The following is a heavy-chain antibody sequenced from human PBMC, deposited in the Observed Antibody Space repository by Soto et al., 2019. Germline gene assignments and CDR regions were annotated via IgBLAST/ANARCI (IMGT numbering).Heavy chain of an antibody. J-gene: IGHJ6*02. D-gene: IGHD5-12*01. CDR3: VRAAGYSGYDYVYYYGMDV. CDR1: GFTFSSYG. CDR2: VWYDGGNK. Sequence: QVQLVESGGGVVQPGRSLRLSCAASGFTFSSYGMHWVRQAPGKGLEWVALVWYDGGNKYYVVSVKGGFTISRDNSKNTLYREMNRLRDEDTAVYYCVRAAGYSGYDYVYYYGMDVWGQGTTVTVSS. V-gene: IGHV3-33*01.